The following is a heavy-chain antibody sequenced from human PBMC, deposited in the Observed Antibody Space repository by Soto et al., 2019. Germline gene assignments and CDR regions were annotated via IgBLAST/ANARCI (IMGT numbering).Heavy chain of an antibody. CDR2: ISAYNGNT. CDR1: GYTFTSYG. V-gene: IGHV1-18*01. J-gene: IGHJ4*02. D-gene: IGHD2-8*01. Sequence: QVQLVQSGAEVKKPGASVKVSCKASGYTFTSYGINWVRQAPGQGLEWMGWISAYNGNTNYAQKLQGRVTMTMDTATRIGYIELRSVRFDDTGVYYCEIVVCTYGVCYEEIVRFDHWGQGTLVTVSS. CDR3: EIVVCTYGVCYEEIVRFDH.